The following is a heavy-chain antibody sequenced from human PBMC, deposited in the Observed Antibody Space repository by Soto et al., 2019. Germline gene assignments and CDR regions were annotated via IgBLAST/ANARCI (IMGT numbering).Heavy chain of an antibody. J-gene: IGHJ4*02. Sequence: SETLSLTCTVSGGSITNYYWAWFRRPAGKGLVWIGRIYTSGSTIYHPSLKSRVTMSVDTSKNQFSLKLNSVTAADTAVYYCVRDETVLGFDYWGQGTLVTV. CDR3: VRDETVLGFDY. CDR1: GGSITNYY. V-gene: IGHV4-4*07. D-gene: IGHD2-15*01. CDR2: IYTSGST.